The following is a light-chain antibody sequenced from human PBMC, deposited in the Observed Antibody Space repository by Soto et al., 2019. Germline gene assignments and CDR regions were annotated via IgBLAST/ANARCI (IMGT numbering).Light chain of an antibody. Sequence: DIQMTQSPSTLSASVGDRVTITCRASQSISSWLAWYQQKPGKAPNLLIYKASSLESGVPSRFSGSGSGTEFTLTISSLQPDDFATYYCQHYNSSPSPLGPGP. CDR3: QHYNSSPSP. J-gene: IGKJ3*01. CDR2: KAS. V-gene: IGKV1-5*03. CDR1: QSISSW.